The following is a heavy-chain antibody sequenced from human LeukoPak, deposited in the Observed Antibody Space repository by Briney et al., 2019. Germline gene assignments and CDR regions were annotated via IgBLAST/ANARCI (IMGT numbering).Heavy chain of an antibody. J-gene: IGHJ3*02. D-gene: IGHD2-21*02. CDR2: IDDGGNT. Sequence: SETLSLTCSVYGGSFSDYFWSWIRQSPGKGLGWIGGIDDGGNTNYNPSLMSRVIVSMEKSKKQFSLVMRSVAAADTAVYYCARFSRITWGDWGDAFDIWGQGTTVIVSS. CDR3: ARFSRITWGDWGDAFDI. CDR1: GGSFSDYF. V-gene: IGHV4-34*01.